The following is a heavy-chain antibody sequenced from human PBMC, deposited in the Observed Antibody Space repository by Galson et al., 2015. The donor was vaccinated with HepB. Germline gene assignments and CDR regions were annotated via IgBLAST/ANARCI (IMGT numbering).Heavy chain of an antibody. V-gene: IGHV3-23*01. J-gene: IGHJ4*02. D-gene: IGHD3-10*01. CDR3: ARRSGKGFDY. CDR1: GFTFSSYA. Sequence: SLRLSCAASGFTFSSYAMNWVRQAPGKGLEWVSYISGSGDHTVYADSVKGRFTISRDNSNSTLFLQMNSLRVEDTAFYFCARRSGKGFDYWGQGTLVTVSS. CDR2: ISGSGDHT.